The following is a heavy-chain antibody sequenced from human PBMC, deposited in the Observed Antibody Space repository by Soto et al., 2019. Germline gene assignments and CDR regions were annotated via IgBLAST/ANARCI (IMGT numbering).Heavy chain of an antibody. V-gene: IGHV3-23*01. D-gene: IGHD3-10*01. J-gene: IGHJ4*02. CDR2: IGVSGDTT. CDR3: AKVRRFGELRSLY. Sequence: EVQLLESGGGLVQPGGSLRLSCAASGFTFSSYAMSWVRQAPGKGLEWVSAIGVSGDTTYYADSVKGRFTISRDNSKNTLYLQTCSLRAEETAVYYCAKVRRFGELRSLYWGQGTLVTVSS. CDR1: GFTFSSYA.